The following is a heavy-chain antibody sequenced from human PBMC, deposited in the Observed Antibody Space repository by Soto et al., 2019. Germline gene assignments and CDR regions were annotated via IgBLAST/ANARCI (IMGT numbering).Heavy chain of an antibody. V-gene: IGHV1-8*01. CDR3: ARYLTGLWFGEPRSAFDI. Sequence: GASVKVSCKASGYTFTSYDINWVRQATGQGLEWMGCMNPNSGNTGYAQNFQGRVTMTRNTSISTAYMELSSLRSEDTALYYCARYLTGLWFGEPRSAFDIWGQGTMVTVSS. J-gene: IGHJ3*02. D-gene: IGHD3-10*01. CDR2: MNPNSGNT. CDR1: GYTFTSYD.